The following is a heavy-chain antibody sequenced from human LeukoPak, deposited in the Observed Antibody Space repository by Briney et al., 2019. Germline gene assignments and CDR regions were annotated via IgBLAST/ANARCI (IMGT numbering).Heavy chain of an antibody. CDR1: GFIFSNHW. Sequence: GGSLRLSCAATGFIFSNHWMSWVRQVPGRALEWVAHIKQDGNEKHYVDSVEGRFTLSRDDSKNSLYLQMNSLRVDGSAVYYCARGPNYGDRVDYFDYWGQGTLVTVSS. V-gene: IGHV3-7*01. CDR2: IKQDGNEK. J-gene: IGHJ4*02. CDR3: ARGPNYGDRVDYFDY. D-gene: IGHD4-17*01.